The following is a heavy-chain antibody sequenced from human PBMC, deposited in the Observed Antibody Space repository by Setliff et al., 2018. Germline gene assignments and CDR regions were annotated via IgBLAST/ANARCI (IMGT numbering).Heavy chain of an antibody. V-gene: IGHV4-31*03. CDR2: ITSSGYT. CDR3: VRGRTSGLFLSRFDP. CDR1: GDSISIGAYF. J-gene: IGHJ5*02. D-gene: IGHD2-21*01. Sequence: SETLSLTCSVSGDSISIGAYFWSWIRHRPGEGLEYIGHITSSGYTNYSPSLQGRVAISEDTSENQFSLKLSSVTAADTAIYFCVRGRTSGLFLSRFDPWVQGTLVTVSS.